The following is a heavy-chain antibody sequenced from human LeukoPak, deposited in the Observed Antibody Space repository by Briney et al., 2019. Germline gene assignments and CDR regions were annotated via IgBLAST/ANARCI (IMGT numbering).Heavy chain of an antibody. Sequence: GASVKVSCKASGYTFNDYYLHWVRQAPGQGLEWMGGIIASFGTANYAQKFQGRVTISAGESSGTAYMELSSLRSEDTAVYYCARGVDYVWGSYRYTPPDYWGQGTLVTVSS. J-gene: IGHJ4*02. D-gene: IGHD3-16*02. V-gene: IGHV1-69*13. CDR2: IIASFGTA. CDR1: GYTFNDYY. CDR3: ARGVDYVWGSYRYTPPDY.